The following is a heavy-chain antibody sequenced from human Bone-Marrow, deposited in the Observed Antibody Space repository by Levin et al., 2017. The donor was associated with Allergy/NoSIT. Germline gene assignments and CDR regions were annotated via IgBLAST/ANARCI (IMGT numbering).Heavy chain of an antibody. Sequence: GESLKISCKASGYNFNTFWLGWVRQMPGKGLEWMGNIYPGDSDVRYSPSFQGQVTISADKSISTAYLQWGSLKASDTAVYYCARHRSGFGDARVHYWFDPWGQGTQVTVAS. J-gene: IGHJ5*02. D-gene: IGHD3-10*01. CDR2: IYPGDSDV. CDR3: ARHRSGFGDARVHYWFDP. CDR1: GYNFNTFW. V-gene: IGHV5-51*01.